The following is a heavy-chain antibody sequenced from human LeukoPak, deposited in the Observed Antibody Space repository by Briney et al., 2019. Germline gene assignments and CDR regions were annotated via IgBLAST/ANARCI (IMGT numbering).Heavy chain of an antibody. V-gene: IGHV3-23*01. CDR3: AKDRRASSGYYLYYFDY. Sequence: GGSLRLSCAASGFTFSSYAMSWVRQAPGKGLEWVSAISGSGGSTYYAGSVKGRFTISRDNSKNTLYLQMNSLRAEDAAVYYCAKDRRASSGYYLYYFDYWGQGTLVTVSS. CDR1: GFTFSSYA. J-gene: IGHJ4*02. D-gene: IGHD3-22*01. CDR2: ISGSGGST.